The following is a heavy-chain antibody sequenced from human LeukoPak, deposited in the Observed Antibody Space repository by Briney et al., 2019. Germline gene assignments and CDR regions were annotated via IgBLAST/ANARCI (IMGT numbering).Heavy chain of an antibody. V-gene: IGHV3-23*01. J-gene: IGHJ5*02. CDR1: GFTFSSYA. CDR3: AKLKLGERKFDP. Sequence: PGGSLRLSCAASGFTFSSYAMSWVRQAPGKGLEWVSAISVSGGSTNDADSVKGRFTISRDNAKNTLYLQMNSLRAEDTAVYYCAKLKLGERKFDPWGQGTLVTVSS. CDR2: ISVSGGST. D-gene: IGHD3-16*01.